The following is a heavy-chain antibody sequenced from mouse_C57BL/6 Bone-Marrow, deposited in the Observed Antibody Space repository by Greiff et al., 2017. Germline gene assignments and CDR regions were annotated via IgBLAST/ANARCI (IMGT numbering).Heavy chain of an antibody. CDR2: IDPSDSYT. CDR3: AGGDYTTGYFDV. D-gene: IGHD1-1*01. V-gene: IGHV1-69*01. CDR1: GYTFTSYW. Sequence: VQLQQPGAELVMPGASVKLSCKASGYTFTSYWMPWVKQRPGQGLEWIGEIDPSDSYTNYNQKFKGKSTLTVDKSSSTAYMQLSSLTSEDSAVYYCAGGDYTTGYFDVWGTGTTVTVSS. J-gene: IGHJ1*03.